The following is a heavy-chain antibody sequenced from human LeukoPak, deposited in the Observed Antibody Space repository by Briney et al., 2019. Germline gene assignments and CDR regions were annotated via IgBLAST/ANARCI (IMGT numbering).Heavy chain of an antibody. CDR2: IYTSGST. CDR3: ARDVNYYDSSGYFAPRGGLYYFDY. J-gene: IGHJ4*02. CDR1: GGSISSYY. V-gene: IGHV4-4*07. Sequence: SETLSLTCTVSGGSISSYYWSWIRQPAGKGLEWIGRIYTSGSTNYNPSLKSRVTMSVDTSKNQFSLKLSSVTAADTAVYYCARDVNYYDSSGYFAPRGGLYYFDYWGQGTLVTVSS. D-gene: IGHD3-22*01.